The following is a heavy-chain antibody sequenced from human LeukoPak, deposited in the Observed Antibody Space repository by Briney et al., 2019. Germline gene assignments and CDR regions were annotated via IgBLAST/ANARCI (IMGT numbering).Heavy chain of an antibody. V-gene: IGHV5-51*01. CDR3: ARTADILTGFGSDY. CDR2: IYPGDSHT. Sequence: GESLKISCKGAGYSFTSYWIGWVRQMPGKGLEWMGVIYPGDSHTRYSPSFQGQGTISADKSISTAYLQWNSLEASDTAIYYCARTADILTGFGSDYWGQGTLVTVSS. J-gene: IGHJ4*02. D-gene: IGHD3-9*01. CDR1: GYSFTSYW.